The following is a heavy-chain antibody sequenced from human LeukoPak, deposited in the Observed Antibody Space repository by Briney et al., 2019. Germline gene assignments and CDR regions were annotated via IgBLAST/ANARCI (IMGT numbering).Heavy chain of an antibody. CDR2: IYTSGST. CDR1: GGSISSGSYY. J-gene: IGHJ3*02. CDR3: ARDLTLIAVAGTARSRSAFDI. Sequence: SQTLSLTCTVSGGSISSGSYYWSWIRQPAGKGLEWIGRIYTSGSTNYNPSLKSRVTISLDTSKNQFSLKLSSVTAADTAVYYCARDLTLIAVAGTARSRSAFDIWGQGTMVTVSS. V-gene: IGHV4-61*02. D-gene: IGHD6-19*01.